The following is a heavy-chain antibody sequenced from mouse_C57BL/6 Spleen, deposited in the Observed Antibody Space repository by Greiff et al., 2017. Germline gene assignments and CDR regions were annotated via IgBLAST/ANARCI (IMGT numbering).Heavy chain of an antibody. CDR2: IDPEAGDT. V-gene: IGHV14-2*01. CDR1: GFNITDYY. D-gene: IGHD2-5*01. J-gene: IGHJ3*01. CDR3: ARSACSNLGFLAY. Sequence: VQLQQSGAELVKPGASVKLSCTASGFNITDYYMHWVKQRTEQGLEWIGRIDPEAGDTKYAPKFQGKAPITADTSSNTAYLQLSSLTSEDTAVYYCARSACSNLGFLAYWGQGTLVTVAA.